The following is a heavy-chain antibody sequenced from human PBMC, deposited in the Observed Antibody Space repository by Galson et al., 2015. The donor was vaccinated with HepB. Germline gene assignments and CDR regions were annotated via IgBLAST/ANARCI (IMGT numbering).Heavy chain of an antibody. V-gene: IGHV3-23*01. Sequence: SLRLSCAASGFTFSSYAMSWVRQAPGKGLEWVSAISGSGGSTYYADSVKGRFTISRDNSKNTLYLQMNSLRAEDTAVYYCARAVGYYYYCMDVWGQGTTVTVSS. CDR1: GFTFSSYA. CDR3: ARAVGYYYYCMDV. D-gene: IGHD3-16*01. J-gene: IGHJ6*02. CDR2: ISGSGGST.